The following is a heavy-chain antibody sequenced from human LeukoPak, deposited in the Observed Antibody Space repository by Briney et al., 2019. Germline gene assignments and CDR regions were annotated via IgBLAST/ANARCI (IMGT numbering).Heavy chain of an antibody. CDR1: GITLSNNY. D-gene: IGHD3-16*01. CDR3: AREGHLGKYFDL. J-gene: IGHJ2*01. V-gene: IGHV3-53*01. Sequence: GGSLRLSCAASGITLSNNYMSWVRQAPGKGLDWVSVMYVGGRTFYADSVQGRFTISRDNSKNTLYLQMSSLRVEDTAVYYCAREGHLGKYFDLWGRGTQVTVSS. CDR2: MYVGGRT.